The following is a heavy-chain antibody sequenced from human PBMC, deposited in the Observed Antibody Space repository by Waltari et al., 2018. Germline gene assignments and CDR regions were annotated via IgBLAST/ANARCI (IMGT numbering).Heavy chain of an antibody. CDR3: AREESGFDSSYYYYYGMDV. D-gene: IGHD5-12*01. CDR1: GYTFTDYY. V-gene: IGHV1-2*06. J-gene: IGHJ6*02. Sequence: QVHLVQSGAEVKKPGASVKVSCKASGYTFTDYYMHWVRQAPGQGLEWLGRINPNTGGTNYAQKFQGRVTMTRDTSITSAYMELSRLRSDDTAVYYCAREESGFDSSYYYYYGMDVWGQGTTVTVSS. CDR2: INPNTGGT.